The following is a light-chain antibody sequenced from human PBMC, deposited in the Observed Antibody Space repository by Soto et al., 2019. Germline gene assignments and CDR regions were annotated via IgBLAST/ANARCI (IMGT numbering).Light chain of an antibody. CDR1: SSNIGAGYD. CDR3: QSYDRRLSGRLV. Sequence: QSVLTQPPSVSGAPGQRVTISCTGSSSNIGAGYDVHWYQQLPGTAPKLLIYGNSNRTSGVPDRLSGSKSGTAASLTITGVQVEDEVESYRQSYDRRLSGRLVFGGGTKLTVL. V-gene: IGLV1-40*01. CDR2: GNS. J-gene: IGLJ2*01.